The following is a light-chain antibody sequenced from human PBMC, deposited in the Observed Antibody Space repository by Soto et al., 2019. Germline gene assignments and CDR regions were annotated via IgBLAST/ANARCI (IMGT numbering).Light chain of an antibody. V-gene: IGKV1-5*01. CDR1: QSISSW. J-gene: IGKJ1*01. CDR3: HQYSSYWT. CDR2: DAS. Sequence: DIQMTQSPSTLSASVGDRVTITCRASQSISSWLAWYQQKPGKAPKLLIHDASSLESEVPSRFSGSGSGTEFTLTISSLQPDDFATYYCHQYSSYWTFGQGTKVDIK.